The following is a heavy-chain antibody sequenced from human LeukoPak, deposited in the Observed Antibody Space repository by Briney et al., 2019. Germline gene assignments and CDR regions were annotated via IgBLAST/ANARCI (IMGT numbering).Heavy chain of an antibody. CDR2: VSGSSNYI. V-gene: IGHV3-21*04. D-gene: IGHD3-9*01. J-gene: IGHJ4*02. Sequence: KSGGSLRLSCAASGFTFSSYTMNWVRQAPGKGLEWVSSVSGSSNYIYYADSAKGRFTFSRDNSKNTLYLQMNSLRAEDTAIYYCTKDYYDILTGQPLSFDSWGLGTLVTVSS. CDR3: TKDYYDILTGQPLSFDS. CDR1: GFTFSSYT.